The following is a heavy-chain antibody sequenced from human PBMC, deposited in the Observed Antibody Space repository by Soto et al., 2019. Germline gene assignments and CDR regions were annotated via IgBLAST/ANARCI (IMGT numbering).Heavy chain of an antibody. CDR1: GGSISSYY. CDR2: IYYSGST. J-gene: IGHJ6*03. V-gene: IGHV4-59*01. CDR3: ARVNGWLEGSYYSYYYMDV. D-gene: IGHD3-22*01. Sequence: SETLSLSCTVSGGSISSYYCSWIRQPPGKGLEWSGYIYYSGSTKYSSSLKSRVTISVDTSKNQFSLKLSSVTAADTAVYYCARVNGWLEGSYYSYYYMDVWGQGTTVTVSS.